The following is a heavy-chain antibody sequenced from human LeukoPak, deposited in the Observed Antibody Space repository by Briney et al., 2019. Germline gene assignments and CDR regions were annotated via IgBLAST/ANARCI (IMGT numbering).Heavy chain of an antibody. CDR3: AKARYCSGGSCYFDY. CDR2: TIGSGGST. V-gene: IGHV3-23*01. Sequence: PGGSLRLSCAASGFTFSNYAMSWVRQAPGKGLEWVSGTIGSGGSTFYADSVKGRFTISRDNSKNTLYLQMNSLRAEDTAVYYCAKARYCSGGSCYFDYWGQGTLVTVSS. D-gene: IGHD2-15*01. J-gene: IGHJ4*02. CDR1: GFTFSNYA.